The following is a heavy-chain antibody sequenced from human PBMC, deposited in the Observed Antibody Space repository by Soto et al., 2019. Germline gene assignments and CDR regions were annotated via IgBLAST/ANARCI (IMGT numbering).Heavy chain of an antibody. D-gene: IGHD6-19*01. CDR2: IYYSGGT. V-gene: IGHV4-39*01. J-gene: IGHJ4*02. CDR3: ARHKQWLALGLG. Sequence: SETLSLTCTVSGDSISSSGFYWGWIRQPPGKGLEWTGSIYYSGGTYYNPSLKSRVTISVDTSKNQFSLKLSSATAADTAVYYCARHKQWLALGLGWGQGTLVTVSS. CDR1: GDSISSSGFY.